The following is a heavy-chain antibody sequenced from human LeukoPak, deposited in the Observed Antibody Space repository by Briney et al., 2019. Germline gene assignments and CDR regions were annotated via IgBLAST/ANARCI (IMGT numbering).Heavy chain of an antibody. D-gene: IGHD6-25*01. Sequence: ASVKVSCKASGYTFTSKYMHWVRLAPGQGLQWMGIIDPNGGSTGYAQTFQGRVTMSSDTSTSTFYMELSSLKSEDTAVYYCARDKISAYSGYVLDSWGQGTLVTVSS. CDR3: ARDKISAYSGYVLDS. V-gene: IGHV1-46*01. CDR2: IDPNGGST. CDR1: GYTFTSKY. J-gene: IGHJ4*02.